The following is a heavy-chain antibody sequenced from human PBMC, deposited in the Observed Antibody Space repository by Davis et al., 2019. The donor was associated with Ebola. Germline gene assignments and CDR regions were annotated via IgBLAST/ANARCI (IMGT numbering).Heavy chain of an antibody. Sequence: GESLKISCAASGFTFSSYAMHWVRQAPGKGLEYVSAISSNGGSTYYANSVKGRFTISRDNSKNTLYLQMGSLRAEDMAVYYCARDISSGWYYYYGMDVWGQGTTVTVSS. CDR3: ARDISSGWYYYYGMDV. V-gene: IGHV3-64*01. CDR1: GFTFSSYA. D-gene: IGHD6-19*01. CDR2: ISSNGGST. J-gene: IGHJ6*02.